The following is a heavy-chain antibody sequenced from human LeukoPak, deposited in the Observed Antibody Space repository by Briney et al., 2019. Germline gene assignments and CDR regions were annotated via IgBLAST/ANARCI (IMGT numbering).Heavy chain of an antibody. CDR2: VHHSGNT. CDR1: GGSISSSYW. J-gene: IGHJ5*02. Sequence: SGTLSLTCAVSGGSISSSYWWSWVRQPPGKGLEWIGEVHHSGNTKYSPSFRSRVTMSVDNSKNQFSLELSSVTAADTAVYYCASSNNYVWFDPWGRGALVTVSS. D-gene: IGHD4-11*01. CDR3: ASSNNYVWFDP. V-gene: IGHV4-4*02.